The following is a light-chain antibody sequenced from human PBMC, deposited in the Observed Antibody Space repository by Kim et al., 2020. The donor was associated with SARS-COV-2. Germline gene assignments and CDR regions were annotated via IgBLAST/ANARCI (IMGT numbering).Light chain of an antibody. Sequence: SYELTQPPSVSVSPGQTARITCSGDALPKKYAYWYQQKSGQAPVLVMYEDSKRPSGIPERFSGSSSGTMATLTISGAQVEDEADYCCYSTDSSGNHRVFGGGTQLTVL. J-gene: IGLJ3*02. V-gene: IGLV3-10*01. CDR1: ALPKKY. CDR3: YSTDSSGNHRV. CDR2: EDS.